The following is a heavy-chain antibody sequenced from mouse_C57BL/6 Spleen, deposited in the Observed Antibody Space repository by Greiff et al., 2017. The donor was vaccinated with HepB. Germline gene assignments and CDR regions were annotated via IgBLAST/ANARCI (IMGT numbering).Heavy chain of an antibody. V-gene: IGHV1-15*01. CDR2: IDPETGGT. D-gene: IGHD2-1*01. CDR1: GYTFTDYE. CDR3: TSAVNYGNFYY. J-gene: IGHJ2*01. Sequence: VQLQQSGAELVRPGASVTLSCKASGYTFTDYEMHWVKQTPVHGLEWIGAIDPETGGTAYNQKFKGKAILTADKSSSTSYMELRSLTSEDSAVYYCTSAVNYGNFYYWGQSTTLTDSS.